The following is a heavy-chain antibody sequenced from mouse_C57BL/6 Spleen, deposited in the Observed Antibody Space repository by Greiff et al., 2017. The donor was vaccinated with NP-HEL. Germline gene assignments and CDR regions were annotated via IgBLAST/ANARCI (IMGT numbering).Heavy chain of an antibody. CDR1: GYTFTSYW. CDR2: IDPADSYT. Sequence: QVQLQQPGAELVKPGASVKLSCKASGYTFTSYWMQWVKQRPGQGLEWIGEIDPADSYTNYNQKFTGKATLTVDTSSSTAYMQLSSLTSEDSAVYYCARKDYWGQGTTLTVSS. V-gene: IGHV1-50*01. J-gene: IGHJ2*01. CDR3: ARKDY.